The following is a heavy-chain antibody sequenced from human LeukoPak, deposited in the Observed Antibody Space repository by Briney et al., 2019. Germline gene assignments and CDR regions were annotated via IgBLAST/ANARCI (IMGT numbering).Heavy chain of an antibody. CDR2: INPNSGGT. D-gene: IGHD3-3*01. CDR3: ARIRITIFAADY. CDR1: GYTFTGYY. Sequence: ASVKVSCKASGYTFTGYYMHWVRQAPGQGLEWMGWINPNSGGTNYAQKFQGRVTMTRDTSISTAYMELSRLRSDDTAVYYCARIRITIFAADYWGQGTLVTVSS. V-gene: IGHV1-2*02. J-gene: IGHJ4*02.